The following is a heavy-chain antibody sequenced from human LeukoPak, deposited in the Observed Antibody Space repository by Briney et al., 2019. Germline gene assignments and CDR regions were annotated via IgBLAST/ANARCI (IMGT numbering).Heavy chain of an antibody. CDR3: AREAVAGTIDGNYYYGMDV. V-gene: IGHV3-11*01. D-gene: IGHD6-19*01. J-gene: IGHJ6*02. Sequence: AGGSLRLSCAASGFTFSGYYMSWIRQAPGKGLEWVSYISSSGSTIYYADSVKGRFTISRDNAKNSLYLQMNSLRAEDTAVYYCAREAVAGTIDGNYYYGMDVWGQGTTVTVSS. CDR2: ISSSGSTI. CDR1: GFTFSGYY.